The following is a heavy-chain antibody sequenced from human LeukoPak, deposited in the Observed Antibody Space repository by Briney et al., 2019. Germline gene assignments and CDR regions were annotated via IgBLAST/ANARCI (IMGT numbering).Heavy chain of an antibody. CDR1: GGSFSGYY. V-gene: IGHV4-34*01. CDR3: ARGLELGYCSGASCYIWFDP. J-gene: IGHJ5*02. Sequence: SETLSLTCVVSGGSFSGYYWSWIRQPPGKGLEWNGEINHGGRTNYSPSLKSRVTISVDTSKNQCSLNLSSVAAADTAVYYCARGLELGYCSGASCYIWFDPWGQGTLVTVSS. D-gene: IGHD2-2*02. CDR2: INHGGRT.